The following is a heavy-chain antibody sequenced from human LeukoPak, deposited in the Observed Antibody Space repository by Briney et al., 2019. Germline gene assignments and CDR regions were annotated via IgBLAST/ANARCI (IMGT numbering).Heavy chain of an antibody. V-gene: IGHV3-21*01. CDR3: ARIPNGANFPNGFDP. Sequence: GGSLRLSCTASGLSFSSPGMNWVRQAPGKGLEWVSSINGESTFKVYADSVKGRFTISRDNAKNLLYSQMNSLRAEDTAVYYCARIPNGANFPNGFDPWGQGTLVTVSS. CDR1: GLSFSSPG. CDR2: INGESTFK. J-gene: IGHJ5*02. D-gene: IGHD4/OR15-4a*01.